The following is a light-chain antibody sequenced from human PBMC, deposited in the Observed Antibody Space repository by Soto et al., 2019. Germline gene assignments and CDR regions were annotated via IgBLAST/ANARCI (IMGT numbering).Light chain of an antibody. V-gene: IGKV3-11*01. Sequence: EIVLTQSPATLSLSPGERVTLSCRASQSVGNNLAWYQQKPGQTPRILMYDASSRATGIAARFSGSVYGTDFTLTISSLEPEDFEVYYCQHRSDWPSFGQGTRLEIK. CDR2: DAS. J-gene: IGKJ5*01. CDR1: QSVGNN. CDR3: QHRSDWPS.